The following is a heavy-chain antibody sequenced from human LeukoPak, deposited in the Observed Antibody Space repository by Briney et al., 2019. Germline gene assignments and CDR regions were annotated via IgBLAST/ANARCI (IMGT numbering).Heavy chain of an antibody. CDR3: AKGSYYDSSGSFYFDY. Sequence: GGSLRLSCAASGFTFSSYAMSWVRQAPGKGLEWVSGISGSGDNTYYADSVKCRFTISRDNSKNTLYVQVNSLGTEDTAAYYCAKGSYYDSSGSFYFDYWGQGTLVTVSS. CDR1: GFTFSSYA. CDR2: ISGSGDNT. V-gene: IGHV3-23*01. D-gene: IGHD3-22*01. J-gene: IGHJ4*02.